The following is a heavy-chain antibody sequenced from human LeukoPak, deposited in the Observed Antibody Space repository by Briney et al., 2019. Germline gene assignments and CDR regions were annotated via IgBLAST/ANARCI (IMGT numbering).Heavy chain of an antibody. V-gene: IGHV3-48*03. CDR2: ISSSGSTI. CDR1: GFTFSSYD. D-gene: IGHD4-17*01. J-gene: IGHJ6*04. Sequence: GGSLRLSCAASGFTFSSYDMNWVRQAPGKGLEWVSYISSSGSTIYYADSVKGRFTISRDNAKNSLYLQMNSLRAEDTAVYYCARGYGDYRRYYYYGMDVWGKGNTGTVSS. CDR3: ARGYGDYRRYYYYGMDV.